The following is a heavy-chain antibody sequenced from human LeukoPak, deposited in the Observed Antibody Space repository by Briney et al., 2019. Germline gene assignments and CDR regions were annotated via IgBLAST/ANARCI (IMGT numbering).Heavy chain of an antibody. V-gene: IGHV1-18*01. J-gene: IGHJ4*02. CDR3: AREVSDFRGQIDY. CDR1: GYTITSYA. D-gene: IGHD1-14*01. Sequence: ASVKVSCKASGYTITSYAFSWVRQAPGQGLEWMGWISAYNGNTIYAQNLQGRVTMTTDTSTTTAYMEVRSLRSDDTAVYYCAREVSDFRGQIDYWGQGTLVTVSS. CDR2: ISAYNGNT.